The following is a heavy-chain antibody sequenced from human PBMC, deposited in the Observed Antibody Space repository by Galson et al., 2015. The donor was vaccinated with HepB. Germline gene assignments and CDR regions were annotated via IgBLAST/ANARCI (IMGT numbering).Heavy chain of an antibody. CDR1: GFTFGSYA. CDR3: ARDSGAAAGPAQFDYYYGMDV. CDR2: ISYDGSNK. V-gene: IGHV3-30-3*01. D-gene: IGHD6-13*01. J-gene: IGHJ6*02. Sequence: SLRLSCAASGFTFGSYAMHWVRQAPGKGLEWVAVISYDGSNKYYADSVKGRFTISRDNSKNTLYLQMNSLRAEDTAVYYCARDSGAAAGPAQFDYYYGMDVWGQGTTVTVSS.